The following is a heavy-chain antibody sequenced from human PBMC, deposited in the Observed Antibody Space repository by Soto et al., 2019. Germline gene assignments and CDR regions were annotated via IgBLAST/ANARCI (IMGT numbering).Heavy chain of an antibody. D-gene: IGHD3-3*01. CDR3: ARLAYYDFWSGYYFDY. Sequence: GGSLRLSCAASGFTVSSNYMSWVRQAPGKGLEWVSVIYSGGSTYYADSVKGRFTISRHNSKNTLYLQMNSLRAEDTAVYYCARLAYYDFWSGYYFDYWGQGTLVTVSS. CDR2: IYSGGST. J-gene: IGHJ4*02. V-gene: IGHV3-53*04. CDR1: GFTVSSNY.